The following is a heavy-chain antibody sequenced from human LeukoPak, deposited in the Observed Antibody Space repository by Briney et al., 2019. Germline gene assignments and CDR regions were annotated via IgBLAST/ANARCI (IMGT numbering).Heavy chain of an antibody. CDR2: IYYSGST. CDR3: ASLFGPYYDILTGYSEGGY. CDR1: GGSIRSYY. D-gene: IGHD3-9*01. Sequence: SETLSLTCTVSGGSIRSYYWSWIRQPPGKGLEWIGYIYYSGSTNYNPSLKSRVTISVDTSKNQFSLKLSSVTAADTAVYYCASLFGPYYDILTGYSEGGYWGQGTPVTVSS. J-gene: IGHJ4*02. V-gene: IGHV4-59*08.